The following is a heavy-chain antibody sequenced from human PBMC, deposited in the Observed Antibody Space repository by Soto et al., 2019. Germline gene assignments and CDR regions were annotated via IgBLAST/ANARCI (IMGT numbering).Heavy chain of an antibody. Sequence: QVHLLLQSGAEVKKPGSSVKVSCKASGGTPSNAAISWVRHAPGQGLEWMGGIIPVFGLVKYAQNFQGRVTTTADESTNTAYMELSSLRPEDTAVYYCAGGRIVMVGSRAYYGMDDWGQGTTVTVSS. CDR2: IIPVFGLV. D-gene: IGHD3-22*01. V-gene: IGHV1-69*01. J-gene: IGHJ6*02. CDR3: AGGRIVMVGSRAYYGMDD. CDR1: GGTPSNAA.